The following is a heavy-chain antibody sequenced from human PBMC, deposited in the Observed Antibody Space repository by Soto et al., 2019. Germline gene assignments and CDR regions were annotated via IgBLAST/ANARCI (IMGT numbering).Heavy chain of an antibody. Sequence: PGVSLRLSWTASGCSFSDHYMDWVRPATGKGLEWVGRTRDKASGYSTEYAASVKGRFTISRDDSSNSLYLQMDSLKTEDTAVYYCARLSRRGESNTWHGWGQGTLVTVSS. CDR3: ARLSRRGESNTWHG. J-gene: IGHJ4*02. CDR1: GCSFSDHY. CDR2: TRDKASGYST. V-gene: IGHV3-72*01.